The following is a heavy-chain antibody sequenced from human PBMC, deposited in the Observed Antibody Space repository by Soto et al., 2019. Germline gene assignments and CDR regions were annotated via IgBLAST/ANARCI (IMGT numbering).Heavy chain of an antibody. J-gene: IGHJ4*02. D-gene: IGHD6-19*01. CDR2: IRSFDYRT. V-gene: IGHV3-23*01. CDR1: GFAFSQYG. CDR3: AKDVESGWYEAFDY. Sequence: LGGSLRLSCTASGFAFSQYGMSWVRQAPGKGLEWVSSIRSFDYRTNYADSVKGRFTISRDNSKSTLSLQMNSLRAEDTAVYYCAKDVESGWYEAFDYWGPGTLVTVSS.